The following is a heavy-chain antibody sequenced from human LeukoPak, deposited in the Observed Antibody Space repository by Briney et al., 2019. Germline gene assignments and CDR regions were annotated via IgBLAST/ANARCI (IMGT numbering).Heavy chain of an antibody. V-gene: IGHV3-21*01. CDR3: AADSSGWYDYYYYGMDV. CDR1: GFTFSSHS. CDR2: ISSSSSYI. Sequence: GGSLRLSCAASGFTFSSHSMNWVRQAPGKGLEWVSPISSSSSYIYYADSVKGRFTISRDNAKNSLYLQMNSLRAEDTAVYYCAADSSGWYDYYYYGMDVWGQGTTVTVSS. J-gene: IGHJ6*02. D-gene: IGHD6-19*01.